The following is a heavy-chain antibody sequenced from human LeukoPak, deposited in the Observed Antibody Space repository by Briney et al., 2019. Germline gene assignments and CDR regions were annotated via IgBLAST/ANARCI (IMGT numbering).Heavy chain of an antibody. Sequence: SETLSLTCTVSGGSISSYYWSWIRQPPGKGLEWIGYIYYSGSTNYNPSLKSRVTVSVDTSKNQFSLKLRTVTAADTAVYYCVRRSRGGFDYWGQGTLVTVSS. J-gene: IGHJ4*02. CDR1: GGSISSYY. V-gene: IGHV4-59*08. CDR2: IYYSGST. D-gene: IGHD3-10*01. CDR3: VRRSRGGFDY.